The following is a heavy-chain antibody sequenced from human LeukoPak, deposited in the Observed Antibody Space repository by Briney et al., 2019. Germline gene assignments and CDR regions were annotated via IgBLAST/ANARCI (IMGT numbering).Heavy chain of an antibody. Sequence: SQTLSLTCAISGDSVSSNSAAWNWIRQSPSRGLEWLGRTYYRPKWYNDYAVSVKSRITINPDTSKNQFSLQLNSVTPEDTAVYYCARDPVGAPPRYYYYGMGVWGQGTTVTVSS. CDR3: ARDPVGAPPRYYYYGMGV. J-gene: IGHJ6*02. CDR1: GDSVSSNSAA. D-gene: IGHD1-26*01. CDR2: TYYRPKWYN. V-gene: IGHV6-1*01.